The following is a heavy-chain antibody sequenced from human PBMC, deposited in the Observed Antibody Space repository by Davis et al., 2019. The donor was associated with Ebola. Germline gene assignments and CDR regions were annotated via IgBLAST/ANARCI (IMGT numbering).Heavy chain of an antibody. J-gene: IGHJ6*03. V-gene: IGHV4-39*01. Sequence: PGGSLRLSCTVSGGSISSSSYYWGWIRQPPGKGLEWIGSIYYSGSSYYNPSLKSRVTISVDTSKNQFSLKLSSVTAADTAVYYCARQGPGNYYYYMDVWGKGTTVTVSS. CDR1: GGSISSSSYY. CDR3: ARQGPGNYYYYMDV. CDR2: IYYSGSS. D-gene: IGHD1-26*01.